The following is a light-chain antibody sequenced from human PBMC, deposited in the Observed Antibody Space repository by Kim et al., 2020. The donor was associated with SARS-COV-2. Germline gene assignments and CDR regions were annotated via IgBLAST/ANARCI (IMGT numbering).Light chain of an antibody. Sequence: QLVLTQPASVSGSPGQSINISCTTTTTDVGGYNYVSWYQQHPGKAPRLLIYDVSNRPSAVSTRFSGSKSGDTASLTISGLQAEDEADYYCSSYISSNRDVLFGGGTQLTVL. V-gene: IGLV2-14*03. CDR3: SSYISSNRDVL. J-gene: IGLJ2*01. CDR1: TTDVGGYNY. CDR2: DVS.